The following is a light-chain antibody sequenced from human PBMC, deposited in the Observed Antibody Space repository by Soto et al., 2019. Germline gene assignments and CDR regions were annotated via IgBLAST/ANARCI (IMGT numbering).Light chain of an antibody. Sequence: EIVLTHSPGTLSLSPWKIATLSCRASQSISSNNLAWYQQKPGQAPRLLIHGASTRATAIPARFSGSGSGTEFTLTIISLQSEDLAVYRCQQYNNWPGWTFGQGTKVDIK. V-gene: IGKV3-15*01. CDR1: QSISSN. CDR2: GAS. CDR3: QQYNNWPGWT. J-gene: IGKJ1*01.